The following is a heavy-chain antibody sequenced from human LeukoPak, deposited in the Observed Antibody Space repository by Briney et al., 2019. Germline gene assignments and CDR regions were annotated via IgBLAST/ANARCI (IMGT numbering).Heavy chain of an antibody. CDR1: GGSISSYY. V-gene: IGHV4-59*03. CDR2: IYYSGST. CDR3: AKYLAATGESHLDY. J-gene: IGHJ4*02. D-gene: IGHD6-13*01. Sequence: SETLSLTCTVSGGSISSYYWSWIRQPPGKGLEWIGYIYYSGSTNYNPSLKSRVTISVDTSKNQFSLKLRSVTPADTAVYYCAKYLAATGESHLDYWGQGTLVTVSS.